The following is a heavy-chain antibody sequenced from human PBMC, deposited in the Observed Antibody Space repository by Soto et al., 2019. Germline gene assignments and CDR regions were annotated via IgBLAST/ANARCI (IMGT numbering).Heavy chain of an antibody. Sequence: ASVKVSCKASGGTFSSYTISWARQAPGQGLEWMGGIIPIFGTANYAQKFQGRVTITADESTSTAYMELSSLRSEDTAVYYCARGQDVRITIFGVVIPEPYYYYYGMDVWGQGTTVTVSS. CDR3: ARGQDVRITIFGVVIPEPYYYYYGMDV. CDR2: IIPIFGTA. D-gene: IGHD3-3*01. V-gene: IGHV1-69*13. CDR1: GGTFSSYT. J-gene: IGHJ6*02.